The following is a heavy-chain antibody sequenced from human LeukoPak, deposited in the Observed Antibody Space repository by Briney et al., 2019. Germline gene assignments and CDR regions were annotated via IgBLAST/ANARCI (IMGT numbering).Heavy chain of an antibody. CDR2: IPHDGSNA. D-gene: IGHD3-3*01. Sequence: PGRSLRLSCVASGFTFTRNCMHWVRQAPGKGLEWVAAIPHDGSNALYADSVKGRFTISRDDSKNTQYLQMNSLRIEDSAMYYYATGSDYYYASWGQGTLVTVSS. CDR1: GFTFTRNC. J-gene: IGHJ5*02. V-gene: IGHV3-30*03. CDR3: ATGSDYYYAS.